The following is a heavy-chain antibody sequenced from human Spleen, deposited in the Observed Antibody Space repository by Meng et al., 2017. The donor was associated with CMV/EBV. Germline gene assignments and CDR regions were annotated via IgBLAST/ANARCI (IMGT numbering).Heavy chain of an antibody. CDR1: GGSISNYY. D-gene: IGHD2-8*01. J-gene: IGHJ4*02. Sequence: GSLRLSCTVSGGSISNYYWSWIRQPPGKGLEWIGYIYYSGSTNYNPSLKSRVTISVDTSKNQFSLKLTSVTAADTAVYYCARTDGQYFDFWGQGTLVTVSS. CDR2: IYYSGST. V-gene: IGHV4-59*08. CDR3: ARTDGQYFDF.